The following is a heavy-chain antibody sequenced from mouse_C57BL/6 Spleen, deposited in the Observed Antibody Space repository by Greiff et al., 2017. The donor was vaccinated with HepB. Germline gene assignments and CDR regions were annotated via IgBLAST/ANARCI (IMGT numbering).Heavy chain of an antibody. D-gene: IGHD1-1*01. Sequence: EVQLQQSGPELVKPGASVKISCKASGYTFTDYYMNWVKQSHGKSLEWIGDINPNNGGTSYNQKFKGKATLTVDKSSSTAYMELRSLTSEDSAVYYCARGGLRGDFDYWGQGTTLTVSS. CDR3: ARGGLRGDFDY. J-gene: IGHJ2*01. CDR2: INPNNGGT. CDR1: GYTFTDYY. V-gene: IGHV1-26*01.